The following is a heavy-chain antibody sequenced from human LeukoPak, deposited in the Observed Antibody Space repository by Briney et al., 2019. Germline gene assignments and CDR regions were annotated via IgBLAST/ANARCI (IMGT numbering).Heavy chain of an antibody. J-gene: IGHJ4*02. V-gene: IGHV3-23*01. Sequence: PAGSPRLSCVTSGFSFSSSAMNWVRQAPGKELEWVSGISASCCITYYAASVKGRFTISRDGSTSTVHLQMNNRRAEDTAVYYWANSRGGINQFDYWGQGSLVTVSS. D-gene: IGHD3-10*01. CDR3: ANSRGGINQFDY. CDR1: GFSFSSSA. CDR2: ISASCCIT.